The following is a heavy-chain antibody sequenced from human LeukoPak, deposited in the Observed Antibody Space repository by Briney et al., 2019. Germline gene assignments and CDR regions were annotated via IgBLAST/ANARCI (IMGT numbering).Heavy chain of an antibody. D-gene: IGHD3-10*01. J-gene: IGHJ5*02. V-gene: IGHV4-59*12. CDR1: GDSITAYY. Sequence: SETLSPTCTVSGDSITAYYWNWVRQPPGKGLEWIGYIHYTGKNFYNPSLKSRITMSVDTSKSQFSLKLSSVTAADTAVYYCARFLWFGGPFDPWGQGTLVTVSS. CDR3: ARFLWFGGPFDP. CDR2: IHYTGKN.